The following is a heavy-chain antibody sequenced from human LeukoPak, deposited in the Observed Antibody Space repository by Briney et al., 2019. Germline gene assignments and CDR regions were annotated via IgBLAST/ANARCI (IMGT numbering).Heavy chain of an antibody. CDR1: GFTFSTYT. V-gene: IGHV3-48*04. D-gene: IGHD1-26*01. Sequence: GGSLRLSCAASGFTFSTYTMNWVRQAPGKGLEWISYISTSSSTIYYADSVKGRFTISRDNAKNSLYLQMNSLRAEDTAVYYCARFVVGAIDYWGQGTLVTVSS. CDR2: ISTSSSTI. J-gene: IGHJ4*02. CDR3: ARFVVGAIDY.